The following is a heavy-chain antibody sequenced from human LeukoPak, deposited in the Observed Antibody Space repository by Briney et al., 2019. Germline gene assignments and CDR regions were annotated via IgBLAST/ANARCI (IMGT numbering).Heavy chain of an antibody. CDR3: AKDSMNSYGFSESYYFDY. V-gene: IGHV3-23*01. CDR1: GFTISSYA. D-gene: IGHD5-18*01. CDR2: ISGSGGST. Sequence: GGSLRLSCAASGFTISSYAMSWVRQAPGKGLEWVSAISGSGGSTYYADSVKGRFTISRDNSKNTLYLQMNSLGAEDTAVYYCAKDSMNSYGFSESYYFDYWGQGTLVTVSS. J-gene: IGHJ4*02.